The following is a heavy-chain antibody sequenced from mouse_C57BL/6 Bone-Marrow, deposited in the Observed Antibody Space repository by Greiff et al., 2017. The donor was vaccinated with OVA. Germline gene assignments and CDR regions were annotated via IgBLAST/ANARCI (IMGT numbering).Heavy chain of an antibody. CDR2: IHPNSGST. D-gene: IGHD1-1*01. Sequence: QVQLQQPGAELVKPGASVKLSCKASGYTFTSYWMHWVKQRPGQGLEWIGMIHPNSGSTNYNEKFKSKATLTVDKSSSTAYMQLSSLTSEDSAVYYCARGATVALVDWYFDVWGTGTTVTVSS. J-gene: IGHJ1*03. CDR3: ARGATVALVDWYFDV. CDR1: GYTFTSYW. V-gene: IGHV1-64*01.